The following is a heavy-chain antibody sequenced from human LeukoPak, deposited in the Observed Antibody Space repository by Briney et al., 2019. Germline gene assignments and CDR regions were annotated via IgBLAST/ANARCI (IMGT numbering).Heavy chain of an antibody. V-gene: IGHV5-51*01. CDR3: ARSHNILTGYYDFDY. CDR2: IYPGDSDT. D-gene: IGHD3-9*01. CDR1: GYSFTSYW. J-gene: IGHJ4*02. Sequence: GESLKISCKGSGYSFTSYWIAWVRQMPGKGLEWMGIIYPGDSDTRYSPSFQGQVTISADKSISTAYLQWSSLKASDTAMYYCARSHNILTGYYDFDYWGQGTLVTVSS.